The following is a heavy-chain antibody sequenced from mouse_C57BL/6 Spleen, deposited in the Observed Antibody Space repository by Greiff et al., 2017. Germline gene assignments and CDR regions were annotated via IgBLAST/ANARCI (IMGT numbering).Heavy chain of an antibody. CDR1: GFNIKDDY. J-gene: IGHJ3*01. V-gene: IGHV14-4*01. CDR3: TTDYGFAY. Sequence: EVQLQQSGAELVRPGASVKLSCTASGFNIKDDYMHWVKQRPEQGLEWIGWIDPENGDTEYASKFQGKATITADPSSNTAYLQLSSLTSEDTAVYYCTTDYGFAYWGQGTLVTVSA. CDR2: IDPENGDT. D-gene: IGHD1-1*01.